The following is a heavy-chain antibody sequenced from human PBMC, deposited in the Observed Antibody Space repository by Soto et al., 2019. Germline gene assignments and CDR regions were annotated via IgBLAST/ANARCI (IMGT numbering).Heavy chain of an antibody. CDR1: GYSFTSYW. J-gene: IGHJ6*01. CDR3: ARPLLLGSVGHHFYCCTDV. Sequence: PGESLKISCKGSGYSFTSYWIGWVRQMPGKGLEWMGIIYPGDSDTRYSPSFQGQVTISADKSISTTYLQWSSLEATDTAMYYCARPLLLGSVGHHFYCCTDVCGQRTMVTVFS. V-gene: IGHV5-51*01. D-gene: IGHD3-16*01. CDR2: IYPGDSDT.